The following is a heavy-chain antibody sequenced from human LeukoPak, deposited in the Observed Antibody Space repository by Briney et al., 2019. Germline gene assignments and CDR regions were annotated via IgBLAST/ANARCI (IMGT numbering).Heavy chain of an antibody. Sequence: SVKVSCKASGGTFSSYAISWVRQAPGQGLEWMGGIIPIFGTANYAQKFQGRVTITADESTSTAYMELGSLRSEDTAVYYCARAPSIAAAGTLDYWGQGTLVTVSS. CDR1: GGTFSSYA. D-gene: IGHD6-13*01. CDR2: IIPIFGTA. CDR3: ARAPSIAAAGTLDY. J-gene: IGHJ4*02. V-gene: IGHV1-69*13.